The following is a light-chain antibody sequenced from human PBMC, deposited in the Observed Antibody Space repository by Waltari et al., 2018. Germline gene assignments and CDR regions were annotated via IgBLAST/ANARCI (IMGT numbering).Light chain of an antibody. J-gene: IGLJ3*02. CDR1: SGHSTNI. CDR2: VNSDGSH. V-gene: IGLV4-69*01. CDR3: QTGGHGTWV. Sequence: VKLTCTLSSGHSTNIIAWLQQQPEKGPRFLMNVNSDGSHNKGVGIPDRFSGSSSGAERYLTISSLQSEDEADYYCQTGGHGTWVFGGGTRLTVL.